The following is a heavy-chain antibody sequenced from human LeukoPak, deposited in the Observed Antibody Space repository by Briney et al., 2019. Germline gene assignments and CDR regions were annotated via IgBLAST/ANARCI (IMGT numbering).Heavy chain of an antibody. D-gene: IGHD3-22*01. CDR3: ARPSPYYYDSSGYYSLWDY. Sequence: PSETLSLTCAVYGGSFSGYYWSWIRQPPGKGLAWIGEINHSGSTNYNPPLKSRVTISVDTSKNQFSLKLSSVTAADTAVYYCARPSPYYYDSSGYYSLWDYWGQGTLVTVSS. J-gene: IGHJ4*02. V-gene: IGHV4-34*01. CDR1: GGSFSGYY. CDR2: INHSGST.